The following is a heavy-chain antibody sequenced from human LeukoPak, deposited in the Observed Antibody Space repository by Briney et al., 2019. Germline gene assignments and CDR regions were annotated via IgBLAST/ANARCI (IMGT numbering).Heavy chain of an antibody. V-gene: IGHV4-61*02. Sequence: SETLSLTCTVSGGSISSGSHYWSWIRQPAGKGLEWLGRIYSIGNTNYNPSLKSRGTISLDTSKNQFSLKLSSVTAADTAVYYCARFFYDSSDYWGKNAFDIWGQGTRVSVSS. CDR2: IYSIGNT. CDR1: GGSISSGSHY. D-gene: IGHD3-22*01. J-gene: IGHJ3*02. CDR3: ARFFYDSSDYWGKNAFDI.